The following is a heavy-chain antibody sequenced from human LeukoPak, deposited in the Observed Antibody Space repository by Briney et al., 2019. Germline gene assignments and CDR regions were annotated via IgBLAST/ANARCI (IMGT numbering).Heavy chain of an antibody. D-gene: IGHD6-19*01. CDR2: IYYSGRT. CDR3: ARKGKMAGWYLTFDP. V-gene: IGHV4-31*03. Sequence: SETLSLTCTVSGGSISSGGYYWSWIRQHPGEGLEWIGYIYYSGRTYYNPSLKSRVTISVDTSKNQFSLKLSSVTAADTAVYYCARKGKMAGWYLTFDPWGQGTLVTVSS. J-gene: IGHJ5*02. CDR1: GGSISSGGYY.